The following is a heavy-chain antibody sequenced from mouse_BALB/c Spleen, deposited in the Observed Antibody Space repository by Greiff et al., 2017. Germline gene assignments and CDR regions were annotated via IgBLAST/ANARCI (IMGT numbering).Heavy chain of an antibody. V-gene: IGHV1-14*01. Sequence: EVKLMESGPELVKPGASVKMSCKASGYTFTSYVMHWVKQKPGQGLEWIGYINPYNDGTKYNEKFKGKATLTSDKSSSTAYMELSSLTSEDSAVYYCARPHYGSSPYYFDYWGQGTTLTVSS. J-gene: IGHJ2*01. D-gene: IGHD1-1*01. CDR3: ARPHYGSSPYYFDY. CDR1: GYTFTSYV. CDR2: INPYNDGT.